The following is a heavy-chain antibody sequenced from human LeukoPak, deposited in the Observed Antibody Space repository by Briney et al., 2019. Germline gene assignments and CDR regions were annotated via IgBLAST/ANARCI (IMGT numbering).Heavy chain of an antibody. CDR2: IIPILGIA. V-gene: IGHV1-69*04. D-gene: IGHD2-2*03. CDR1: GGTFSSYA. J-gene: IGHJ5*02. Sequence: SVKVSCKASGGTFSSYAISWVRQAPGQGLEWMGRIIPILGIANYAQKFQGRVTITADKSTSTAYMELSRLRSDDTAVYYCARDLLDIVVVPAAIGLYNWFDPWGQGTLVTVSS. CDR3: ARDLLDIVVVPAAIGLYNWFDP.